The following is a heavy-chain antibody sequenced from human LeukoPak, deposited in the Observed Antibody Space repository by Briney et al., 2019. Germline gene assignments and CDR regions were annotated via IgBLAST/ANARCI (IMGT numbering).Heavy chain of an antibody. J-gene: IGHJ4*02. V-gene: IGHV3-23*01. CDR2: LIGSSGST. CDR1: GFTSTNYA. CDR3: AKGAYDYIEIGYFDS. Sequence: GGSLRLSCAASGFTSTNYAMNWARQAPGKGLEWVSVLIGSSGSTDYADSVKGRFTISRDTSKNTLFLQMNSLRAEDTAIYYCAKGAYDYIEIGYFDSWGQGTLVTVSS. D-gene: IGHD5-12*01.